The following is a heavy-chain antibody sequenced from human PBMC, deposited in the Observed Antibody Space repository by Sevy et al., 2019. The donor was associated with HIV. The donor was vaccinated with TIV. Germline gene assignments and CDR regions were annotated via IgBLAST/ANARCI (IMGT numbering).Heavy chain of an antibody. CDR3: AKDDGQWFGPDY. D-gene: IGHD3-10*01. CDR1: GFTFSSYG. J-gene: IGHJ4*02. Sequence: GGSLRLSCAASGFTFSSYGMHWVRQAPGKGLEWVAVIWYDGSNKYYADSVKGRFTISRDNSKNTLYLQMNSLRAEDTAVYYCAKDDGQWFGPDYWGQGTLVTVSS. V-gene: IGHV3-33*06. CDR2: IWYDGSNK.